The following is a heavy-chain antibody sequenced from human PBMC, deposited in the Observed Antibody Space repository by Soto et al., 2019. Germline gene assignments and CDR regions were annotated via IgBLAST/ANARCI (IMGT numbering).Heavy chain of an antibody. CDR3: ARDRHEVVIMYYYGMDV. V-gene: IGHV1-2*02. Sequence: ASVKVSCKASGYTFTGYYMHWVRQAPGQGLEWMGWINPNSGGTNYVQKFQGRVTMTRDPSISTAYMELSRLISDDTAVYYCARDRHEVVIMYYYGMDVWGQGTTVTVSS. CDR1: GYTFTGYY. CDR2: INPNSGGT. D-gene: IGHD3-3*01. J-gene: IGHJ6*02.